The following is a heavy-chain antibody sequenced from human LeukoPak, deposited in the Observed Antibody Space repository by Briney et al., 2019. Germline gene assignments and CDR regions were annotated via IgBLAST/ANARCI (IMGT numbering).Heavy chain of an antibody. D-gene: IGHD6-19*01. V-gene: IGHV3-23*01. Sequence: GGSLRLSCAASGFTFSSYAMSWVRQAPGKGLEWVSAISGSGGSTYYADSVKGRFTISRDNSKNTLYLQMNSLRAEDTAVYYCAKSRGIAVAGTSYYFDYWGQGTLVTVSS. J-gene: IGHJ4*02. CDR3: AKSRGIAVAGTSYYFDY. CDR2: ISGSGGST. CDR1: GFTFSSYA.